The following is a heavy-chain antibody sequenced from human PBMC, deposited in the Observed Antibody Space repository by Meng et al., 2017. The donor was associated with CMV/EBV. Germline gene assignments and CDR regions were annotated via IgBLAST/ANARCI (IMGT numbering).Heavy chain of an antibody. CDR2: INSDASST. D-gene: IGHD4-11*01. V-gene: IGHV3-74*01. CDR1: GFTFSNYW. J-gene: IGHJ4*02. Sequence: GGSLRLSCAASGFTFSNYWMHSVRQAPGKGLVWVSHINSDASSTDYADSVKGRFTISRGNAKNTLYLQMNSLRAEDTAVYYCVRDRDYSNSILEYWGQGTLVTVSS. CDR3: VRDRDYSNSILEY.